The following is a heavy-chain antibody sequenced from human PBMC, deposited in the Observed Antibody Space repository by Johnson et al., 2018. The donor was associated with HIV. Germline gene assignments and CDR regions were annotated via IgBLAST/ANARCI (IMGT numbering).Heavy chain of an antibody. J-gene: IGHJ3*02. CDR1: GFTFDDYA. V-gene: IGHV3-9*01. CDR2: ISWNSGSI. CDR3: ARDGGYCSSTSCFRHWASAFDI. D-gene: IGHD2-2*01. Sequence: VQLVESGGGLVQPGRSLRLSCAASGFTFDDYAMHWVRQAPGKGLEWVSGISWNSGSIGYADSVKGRFTISRDNAQNSLYLQMNSLRAEDTAVYYCARDGGYCSSTSCFRHWASAFDIWGQGTMVTVSS.